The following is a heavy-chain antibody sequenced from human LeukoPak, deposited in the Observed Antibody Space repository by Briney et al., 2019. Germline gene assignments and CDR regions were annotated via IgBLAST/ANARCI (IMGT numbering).Heavy chain of an antibody. D-gene: IGHD3-16*01. CDR3: CEGEFDY. Sequence: GGSLRLSCAAAGFTFSSYGMHWVRQAPGKGLEWVAVISYDGSNKYYADSVKGRFTISRDNSKNTLYLQMNSLRAEDTAVYYCCEGEFDYWGQGTLVTVSS. CDR2: ISYDGSNK. J-gene: IGHJ4*02. CDR1: GFTFSSYG. V-gene: IGHV3-30*03.